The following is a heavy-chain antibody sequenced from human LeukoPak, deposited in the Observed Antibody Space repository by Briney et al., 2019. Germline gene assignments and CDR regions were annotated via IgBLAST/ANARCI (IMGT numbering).Heavy chain of an antibody. V-gene: IGHV5-51*01. CDR3: ARQYYETLTGPNWFDA. D-gene: IGHD3-9*01. Sequence: VSCKGSGYTFTNYWIGWVRQMPGKGLEWMGIILPGDSDTRYSPPFKGQVTISVDKSINTAYLQWSSLKASDTAMYYCARQYYETLTGPNWFDAWGQGTLVTVSS. CDR2: ILPGDSDT. CDR1: GYTFTNYW. J-gene: IGHJ5*02.